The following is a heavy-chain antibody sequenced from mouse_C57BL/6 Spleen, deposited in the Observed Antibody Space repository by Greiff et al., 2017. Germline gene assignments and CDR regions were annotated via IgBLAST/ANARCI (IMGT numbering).Heavy chain of an antibody. CDR3: AKLRDYFDY. CDR2: ISYDGSN. J-gene: IGHJ2*01. D-gene: IGHD1-1*01. V-gene: IGHV3-6*01. Sequence: EVKLLESGPGLVKPSPSLSLTCSVTGYSITSGYYWNWIRQFPGNKLEWMGYISYDGSNNYNPSLKNRISITRDTSKNQFFLKLNSVTTEDTATYYCAKLRDYFDYWGQGTTLTVSS. CDR1: GYSITSGYY.